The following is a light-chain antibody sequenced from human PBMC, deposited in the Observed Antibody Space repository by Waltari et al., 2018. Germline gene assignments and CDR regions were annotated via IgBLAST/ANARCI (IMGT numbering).Light chain of an antibody. Sequence: ATPSCEDSQGISVYCAWYQPRPGQPPSLLIPDASIRATGIPARFSGSGSGTDFTLTIDTLEPEDFAIYYCQHRSTWPHFAGGTKVEVK. CDR2: DAS. CDR3: QHRSTWPH. CDR1: QGISVY. V-gene: IGKV3-11*01. J-gene: IGKJ4*01.